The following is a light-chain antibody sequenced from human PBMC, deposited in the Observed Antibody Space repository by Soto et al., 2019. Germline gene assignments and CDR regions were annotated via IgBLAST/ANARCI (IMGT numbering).Light chain of an antibody. J-gene: IGKJ1*01. V-gene: IGKV1-5*03. CDR3: QQYNSYPT. CDR1: QSISSW. Sequence: IQLTQSPAALSASVLYRVSITCRASQSISSWLAWYQQKPGKAPKLLIYKASSLESGVPSRFSGSGSGTEFTLTISSLQPDDFATYYCQQYNSYPTFGQGTKVDI. CDR2: KAS.